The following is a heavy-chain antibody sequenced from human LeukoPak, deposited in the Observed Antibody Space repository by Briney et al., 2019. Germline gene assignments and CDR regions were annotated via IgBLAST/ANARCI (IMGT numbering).Heavy chain of an antibody. CDR1: GGSFSGYY. Sequence: SETLSLTCAVYGGSFSGYYWSWIRQPPGKGLEGIGEINHSGSTNYNPSLKSRVTISVDTSKNQFSLKLSSVPAADTAVYYCARGLRSRQYSSSWYFPHGWFDPWGQGTLVTVSS. V-gene: IGHV4-34*01. CDR2: INHSGST. J-gene: IGHJ5*02. CDR3: ARGLRSRQYSSSWYFPHGWFDP. D-gene: IGHD6-13*01.